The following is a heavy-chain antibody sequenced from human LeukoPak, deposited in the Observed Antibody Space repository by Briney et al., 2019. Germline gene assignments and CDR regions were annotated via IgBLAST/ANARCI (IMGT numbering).Heavy chain of an antibody. CDR2: INSDGSST. V-gene: IGHV3-74*01. J-gene: IGHJ4*02. Sequence: PGGYLRLSCAASGFTFSSYWMHWVGQAPGKGLVWVSGINSDGSSTSYSDSVKGRFTISRDNAKNTMYLQMNSLRAEDTAVYYCARDSPASDSYGPRRGDYWGQGTLVTVSS. CDR1: GFTFSSYW. D-gene: IGHD5-18*01. CDR3: ARDSPASDSYGPRRGDY.